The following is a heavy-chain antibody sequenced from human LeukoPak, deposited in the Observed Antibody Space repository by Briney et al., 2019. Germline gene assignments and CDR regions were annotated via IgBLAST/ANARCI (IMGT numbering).Heavy chain of an antibody. Sequence: ETGGSLRLSCVASGFTFSESWMNWVCQAPGKGLEWVSYISSSSSIINYADSVKGRVTVSRDNAKNSLYLQMNNLRAEDTAVYYCARDSSYGMDVWGLGTTVTVSS. V-gene: IGHV3-48*01. CDR3: ARDSSYGMDV. CDR2: ISSSSSII. J-gene: IGHJ6*02. CDR1: GFTFSESW. D-gene: IGHD6-6*01.